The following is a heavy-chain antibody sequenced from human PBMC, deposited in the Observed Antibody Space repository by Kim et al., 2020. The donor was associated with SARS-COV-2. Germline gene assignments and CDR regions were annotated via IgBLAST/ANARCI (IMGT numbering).Heavy chain of an antibody. J-gene: IGHJ6*02. Sequence: SETLSLTCTVSGGSISSGGYYWSWTRQHPGKGLEWIGYIYYSGSTYYNPSLKSRVTISLDTSKNQFSLKLSSVTAADTAVYYCARVSTPHYGMDVWGQGTTVTVSS. CDR3: ARVSTPHYGMDV. V-gene: IGHV4-31*03. CDR1: GGSISSGGYY. D-gene: IGHD3-3*02. CDR2: IYYSGST.